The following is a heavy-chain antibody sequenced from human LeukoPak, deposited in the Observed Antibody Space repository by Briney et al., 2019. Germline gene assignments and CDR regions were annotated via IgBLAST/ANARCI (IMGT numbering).Heavy chain of an antibody. CDR3: ARDEKCLVDY. J-gene: IGHJ4*02. D-gene: IGHD3-16*01. CDR1: GYIFTNYG. CDR2: TGVYNGNT. V-gene: IGHV1-18*01. Sequence: ASVKISCMASGYIFTNYGISWVRQAPGQGLEWIGWTGVYNGNTNYEKKSQGRVTMTTDTSTSTAYRELRSLKSDDTAVYYGARDEKCLVDYWGQGTLVTVSS.